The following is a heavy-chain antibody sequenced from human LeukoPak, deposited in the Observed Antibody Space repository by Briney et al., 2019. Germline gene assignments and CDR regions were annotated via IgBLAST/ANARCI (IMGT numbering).Heavy chain of an antibody. D-gene: IGHD2-15*01. Sequence: GGSLRLSCADSGFTFRSYGMHWVRQAPGKGLEWVAVISYDGDNKYYADSVKGRFTISRDNSKNTLYLQMNSLRVEDTAVYYCSGSRPTFDAFEIWGQGTMVTVSS. CDR1: GFTFRSYG. V-gene: IGHV3-30*03. J-gene: IGHJ3*02. CDR3: SGSRPTFDAFEI. CDR2: ISYDGDNK.